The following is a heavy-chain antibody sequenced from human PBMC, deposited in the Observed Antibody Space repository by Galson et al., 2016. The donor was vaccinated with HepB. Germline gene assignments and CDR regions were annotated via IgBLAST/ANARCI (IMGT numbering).Heavy chain of an antibody. Sequence: SVKVSCKASGYTFTGYYIHWMRQAPGQGLEWMGWINPNSGGTNYAQKFQGWVTMTRDTSISTAYMELRRLRSDDTAVYHCARDPGEGYFDLWGRGTLVTVSA. CDR1: GYTFTGYY. CDR2: INPNSGGT. J-gene: IGHJ2*01. V-gene: IGHV1-2*04. CDR3: ARDPGEGYFDL. D-gene: IGHD1-26*01.